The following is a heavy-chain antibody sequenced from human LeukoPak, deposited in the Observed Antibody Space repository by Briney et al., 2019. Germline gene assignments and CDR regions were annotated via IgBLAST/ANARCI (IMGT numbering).Heavy chain of an antibody. CDR1: GGSINSGDYY. CDR2: IYYSGNA. Sequence: PSETLSLTCSVSGGSINSGDYYWGWIRHPPGKGLEWIGSIYYSGNAAYNPSLRSRVTMSVDTSNNQFSLRLSSVSAADTAVYYCARDPLVGATNTFDIWGQGTMVTVSS. D-gene: IGHD1-26*01. CDR3: ARDPLVGATNTFDI. J-gene: IGHJ3*02. V-gene: IGHV4-39*07.